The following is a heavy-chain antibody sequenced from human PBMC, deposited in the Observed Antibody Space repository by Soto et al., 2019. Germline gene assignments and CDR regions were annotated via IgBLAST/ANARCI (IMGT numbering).Heavy chain of an antibody. CDR2: IYWDDDK. V-gene: IGHV2-5*02. CDR1: GFSLSTSGVG. CDR3: AHNGVTMVRGVIMHETLHY. J-gene: IGHJ4*02. D-gene: IGHD3-10*01. Sequence: QITLKQSGPTLVKPTQTLTLTCTFSGFSLSTSGVGVGWIRQPPGKALEWLGLIYWDDDKRYSPSLKSRLNITKDTDNNQVVLTMTHMDPVDTATSYCAHNGVTMVRGVIMHETLHYWGQGTLVTVSS.